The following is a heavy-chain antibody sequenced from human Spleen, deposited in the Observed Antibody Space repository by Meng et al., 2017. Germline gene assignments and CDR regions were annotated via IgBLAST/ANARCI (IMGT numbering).Heavy chain of an antibody. CDR2: IIPIFGTA. V-gene: IGHV1-69*06. D-gene: IGHD2-2*01. CDR3: ARKAGNCISTTCYSLDY. J-gene: IGHJ4*02. Sequence: SVKVSCKASGGTFSSYAISWVRQAPGQGLEWMGGIIPIFGTANYAQKFQGRVTITADKSTSTVYMELTRLISEDTAVYFCARKAGNCISTTCYSLDYWGQGTLVTVSS. CDR1: GGTFSSYA.